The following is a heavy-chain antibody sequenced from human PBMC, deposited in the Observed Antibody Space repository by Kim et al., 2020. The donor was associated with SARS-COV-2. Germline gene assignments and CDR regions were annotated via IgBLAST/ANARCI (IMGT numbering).Heavy chain of an antibody. CDR3: ARKVKVAAKYYFDY. D-gene: IGHD2-15*01. Sequence: SETLSLTCAVYGGSFSGYYWSWIRQPPGKGLEWIGEINHSGSTNYNPSLKSRVTISVDTSKNQFSLKLSSVTAADTAVYYCARKVKVAAKYYFDYWGQGTLVTVSS. CDR2: INHSGST. CDR1: GGSFSGYY. J-gene: IGHJ4*02. V-gene: IGHV4-34*01.